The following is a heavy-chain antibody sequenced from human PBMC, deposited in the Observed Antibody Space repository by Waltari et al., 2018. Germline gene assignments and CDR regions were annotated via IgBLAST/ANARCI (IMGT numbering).Heavy chain of an antibody. Sequence: QVQLVQSGAEVQKSGASVKVSCKPAGSTFTDLFMSRVHQAPGQGLEWMGRINPNSGDTSYAQRCQGRVTMTGDTSITTAYMELTGLRSDDTAIYYCARSGGGTTTFGVAEWGQGSLVTVSS. D-gene: IGHD3-3*01. J-gene: IGHJ4*02. CDR2: INPNSGDT. CDR3: ARSGGGTTTFGVAE. V-gene: IGHV1-2*06. CDR1: GSTFTDLF.